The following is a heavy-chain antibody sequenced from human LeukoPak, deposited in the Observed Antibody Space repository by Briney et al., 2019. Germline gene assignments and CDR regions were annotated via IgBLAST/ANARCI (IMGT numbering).Heavy chain of an antibody. V-gene: IGHV4-59*01. Sequence: PSETLSLTCTVSGDSITSYYWSWTRQPPGKGLEWIGYIYYSGSTNYNPSLKSRVTISLDTSKSQFSLTLSSVTAADTAVYYCARTEYYFDYWGQGTLVTVSS. CDR1: GDSITSYY. CDR3: ARTEYYFDY. D-gene: IGHD3-10*01. CDR2: IYYSGST. J-gene: IGHJ4*02.